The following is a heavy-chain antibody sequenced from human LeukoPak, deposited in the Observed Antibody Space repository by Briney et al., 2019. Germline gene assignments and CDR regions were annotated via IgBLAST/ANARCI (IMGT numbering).Heavy chain of an antibody. CDR3: ARDGYCSSTSCGNWFDP. Sequence: PSETLSLTCTVSGGSISSSSYYWGWIRQPPGKGLEWIGSIYYSGSTYYNPSLKSRVTISVDTSKNQFSLKLSSVTAADTAVYYCARDGYCSSTSCGNWFDPWGQGTLVTVSS. CDR1: GGSISSSSYY. D-gene: IGHD2-2*03. J-gene: IGHJ5*02. CDR2: IYYSGST. V-gene: IGHV4-39*07.